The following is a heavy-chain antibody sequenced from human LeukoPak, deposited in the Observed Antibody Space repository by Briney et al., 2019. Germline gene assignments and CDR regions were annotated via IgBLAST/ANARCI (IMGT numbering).Heavy chain of an antibody. J-gene: IGHJ6*02. CDR2: INTNTGNP. CDR1: GYTFTSYA. D-gene: IGHD3-10*01. CDR3: ARYPRAQITMAGYGMDV. V-gene: IGHV7-4-1*02. Sequence: VASVKVSCKASGYTFTSYAMNWVRQAPGQGLEWMGWINTNTGNPTYAQGFTGRFVFSLDTSVSTAYLQISSLKAEDTAVYYCARYPRAQITMAGYGMDVWGQGTTVTVSS.